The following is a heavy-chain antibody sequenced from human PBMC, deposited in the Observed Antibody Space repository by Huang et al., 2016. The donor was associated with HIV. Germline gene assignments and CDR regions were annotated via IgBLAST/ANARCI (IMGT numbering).Heavy chain of an antibody. J-gene: IGHJ2*01. D-gene: IGHD6-19*01. Sequence: QLQLQESGPGLVKPSETLSLTCTVSGGSISSSRYHWGWIRQPPGKGLEWIGSISYSGNTYYNLFLKSRVTISVDTSKNQFSLKLISVTAADTAVYYCARHGWNGGWMDWYFDLWGRGTLVTVSS. CDR1: GGSISSSRYH. CDR2: ISYSGNT. CDR3: ARHGWNGGWMDWYFDL. V-gene: IGHV4-39*01.